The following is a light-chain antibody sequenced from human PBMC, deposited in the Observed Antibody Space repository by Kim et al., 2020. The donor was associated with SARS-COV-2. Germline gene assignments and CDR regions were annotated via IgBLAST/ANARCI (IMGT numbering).Light chain of an antibody. CDR3: SSYTDSTIYV. V-gene: IGLV2-14*03. Sequence: GQAITLSCTGTSSDIGGYKYVSWYQQHPGKAPKVIVFDVSNRPSGVSNRFSGSKSGNTASLTISGLQADDEADYYCSSYTDSTIYVFGTGTKVTVL. CDR2: DVS. J-gene: IGLJ1*01. CDR1: SSDIGGYKY.